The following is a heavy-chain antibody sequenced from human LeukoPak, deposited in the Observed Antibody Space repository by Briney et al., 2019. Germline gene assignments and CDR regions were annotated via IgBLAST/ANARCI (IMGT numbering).Heavy chain of an antibody. CDR2: INHSGST. CDR3: ARHSSPTVRSVDH. D-gene: IGHD6-6*01. J-gene: IGHJ4*02. Sequence: SETLSLTCAVYGGSFSGYYWSWIRQPPGKGLEWIGEINHSGSTNYNPSLKSRVTISVDTSKNQFSLKLSSVTAADTAVYYCARHSSPTVRSVDHWGQGTLVTVSS. CDR1: GGSFSGYY. V-gene: IGHV4-34*01.